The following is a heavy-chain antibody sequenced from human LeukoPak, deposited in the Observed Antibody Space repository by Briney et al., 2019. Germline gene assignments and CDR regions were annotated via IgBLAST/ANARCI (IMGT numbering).Heavy chain of an antibody. Sequence: SQTLSLTCAISGDSVSSNSAAWNWIRQSPSRGLEWLGRTYYRSKWYNDYAVSVKSRITINPDTSKNQFSLQLNSVTPEDTAVYYCARTVARARYGDYYYYGMDVWGQGTTVTVSS. CDR2: TYYRSKWYN. CDR1: GDSVSSNSAA. D-gene: IGHD7-27*01. V-gene: IGHV6-1*01. J-gene: IGHJ6*02. CDR3: ARTVARARYGDYYYYGMDV.